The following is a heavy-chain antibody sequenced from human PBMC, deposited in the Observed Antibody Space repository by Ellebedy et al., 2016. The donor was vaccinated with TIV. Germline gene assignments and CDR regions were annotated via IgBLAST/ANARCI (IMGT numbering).Heavy chain of an antibody. CDR2: INPNSGGT. Sequence: AASVKVSCKASGYTFTGYYMHWVRQAPGQGLEWMGWINPNSGGTNYAQKFQGRVTMTRDTSISTAYMELSRLRSDDTAVYYCPRDPYGSGITYYYGMDVWGQGTTVTVSS. D-gene: IGHD3-10*01. V-gene: IGHV1-2*02. CDR1: GYTFTGYY. CDR3: PRDPYGSGITYYYGMDV. J-gene: IGHJ6*02.